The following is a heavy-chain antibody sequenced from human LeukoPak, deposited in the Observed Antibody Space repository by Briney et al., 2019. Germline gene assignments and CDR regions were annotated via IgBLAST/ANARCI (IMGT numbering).Heavy chain of an antibody. CDR2: INPNSGGT. CDR1: GYTFTGYY. Sequence: GASVKVSCKASGYTFTGYYMHWVRQAPGQGLEWMGWINPNSGGTNYAQKLQGRVTMTTDTSTSTAYMELRSLRSDDTAVYYCARDAKYYYYMDVWGKGTTVTVSS. J-gene: IGHJ6*03. CDR3: ARDAKYYYYMDV. V-gene: IGHV1-2*02.